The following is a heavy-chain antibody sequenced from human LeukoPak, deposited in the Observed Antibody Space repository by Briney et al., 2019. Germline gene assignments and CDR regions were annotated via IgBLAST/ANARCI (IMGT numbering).Heavy chain of an antibody. CDR3: ARVGTYGSGSYLSWLDY. Sequence: PSETLSLTCGVSGGAISGTNWWSWVRQPPGQGLEWIGYIYYSGSTNYNPSLKSRVTISVDTSKNQFSLKLSSVTAADTAVYYCARVGTYGSGSYLSWLDYWGQGTLVTVSS. V-gene: IGHV4-4*02. J-gene: IGHJ4*02. D-gene: IGHD3-10*01. CDR1: GGAISGTNW. CDR2: IYYSGST.